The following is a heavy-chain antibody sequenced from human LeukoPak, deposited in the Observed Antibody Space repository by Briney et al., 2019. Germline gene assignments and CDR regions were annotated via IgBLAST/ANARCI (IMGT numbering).Heavy chain of an antibody. J-gene: IGHJ6*03. CDR3: ARDPVDYYGSGSQLYHFYYMDV. CDR1: GYTFTSHY. Sequence: ASVKVSCKASGYTFTSHYIHWVRQAPGQGLEWMGIMNPSGGSTVYAQKFQGRVTMTRDTSTSTVYMELRSLRSEDTAVYYCARDPVDYYGSGSQLYHFYYMDVWGKGTTVTISS. CDR2: MNPSGGST. V-gene: IGHV1-46*01. D-gene: IGHD3-10*01.